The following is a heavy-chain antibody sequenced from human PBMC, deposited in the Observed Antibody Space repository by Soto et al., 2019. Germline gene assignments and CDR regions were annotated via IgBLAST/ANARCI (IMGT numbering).Heavy chain of an antibody. CDR1: GFSLSTSGVG. Sequence: QITLKESGHTLVKPTQTLTLTCTFSGFSLSTSGVGVGWIRQPPGKALEWLSLIYWDDDKRYSPSLKSRLTITKDTSKNQVVLTMTNMDPVDTAPYYCAHSTYYGSGSRILDYWGQGTLVTVSS. CDR2: IYWDDDK. CDR3: AHSTYYGSGSRILDY. D-gene: IGHD3-10*01. V-gene: IGHV2-5*02. J-gene: IGHJ4*02.